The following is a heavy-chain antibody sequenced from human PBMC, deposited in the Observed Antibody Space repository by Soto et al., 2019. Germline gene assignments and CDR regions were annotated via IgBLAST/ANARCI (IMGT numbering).Heavy chain of an antibody. CDR1: GFTFKESA. V-gene: IGHV3-23*01. D-gene: IGHD3-3*01. CDR3: ARGGVYGGAHYYTGMDV. CDR2: ISDTGAST. Sequence: GSLRLSCAASGFTFKESAMNWVRQAPGKGLEWVASISDTGASTWYAESVRGRLSISRDNSKNMVYLQMNDLRADDSAVYYCARGGVYGGAHYYTGMDVWGQGTTVTVSS. J-gene: IGHJ6*02.